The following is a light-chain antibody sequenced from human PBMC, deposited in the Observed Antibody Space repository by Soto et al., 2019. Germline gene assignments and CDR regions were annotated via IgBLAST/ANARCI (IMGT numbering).Light chain of an antibody. CDR1: SRDVGNYNL. Sequence: QSVLTQPASVSGSPGQSIAISCTGTSRDVGNYNLVSWYQQHPGKAPKVMIYEGSKRPSGVSDRFSGSKSGNTASLTISGLQADDEADYYCCSYAGDGTYVFGTGTKLTVL. CDR2: EGS. J-gene: IGLJ1*01. CDR3: CSYAGDGTYV. V-gene: IGLV2-23*01.